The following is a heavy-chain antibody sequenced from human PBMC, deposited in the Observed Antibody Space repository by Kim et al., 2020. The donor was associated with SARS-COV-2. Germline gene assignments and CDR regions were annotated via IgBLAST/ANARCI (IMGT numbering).Heavy chain of an antibody. CDR3: ARATDIDY. J-gene: IGHJ4*02. V-gene: IGHV3-21*01. CDR2: SYI. Sequence: SYIYYADSVKGRFTISRDNAKNSLYLQMNSLRAEDTAVYYCARATDIDYWGQGTLVTVSS.